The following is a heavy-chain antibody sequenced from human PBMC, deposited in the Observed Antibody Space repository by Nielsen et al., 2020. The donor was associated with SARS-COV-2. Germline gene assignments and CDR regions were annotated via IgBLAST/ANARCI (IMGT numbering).Heavy chain of an antibody. Sequence: WVRQAPGQGLEWMGIINPSGGSTSYAQKFQGRVTMTRDTSTSTVYMELSSLRSEDTAVYYCARVVTVLGAGHYFDYWGQGTLVTVSS. V-gene: IGHV1-46*01. CDR3: ARVVTVLGAGHYFDY. CDR2: INPSGGST. J-gene: IGHJ4*02. D-gene: IGHD3-16*01.